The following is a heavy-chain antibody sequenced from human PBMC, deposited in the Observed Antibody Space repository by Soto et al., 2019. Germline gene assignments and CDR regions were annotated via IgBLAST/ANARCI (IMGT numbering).Heavy chain of an antibody. V-gene: IGHV2-70*13. CDR2: IERDDDDK. CDR1: GFSLTSPEMC. Sequence: SGPTRVNPTETLTLTCTFSGFSLTSPEMCVSWIRQSPGKALEWLALIERDDDDKYYSTSLKTRLTISKDTRKNQVVLTMANMEPADTATYYCARSIRGPRRFNGMDVWGQGTTVTVSS. CDR3: ARSIRGPRRFNGMDV. D-gene: IGHD1-20*01. J-gene: IGHJ6*02.